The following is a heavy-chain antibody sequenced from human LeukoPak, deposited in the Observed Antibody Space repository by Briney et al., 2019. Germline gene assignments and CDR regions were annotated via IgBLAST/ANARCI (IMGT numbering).Heavy chain of an antibody. V-gene: IGHV4-4*07. CDR1: GGSISSYY. CDR2: ISTSGST. CDR3: ARDYYGSGSYYYDY. D-gene: IGHD3-10*01. Sequence: SETLSLTCTVSGGSISSYYWSWIRQPAGKGLESIGHISTSGSTNYNPSLKSRVTMSVDTSKNQFSLKLSSVTAADTAVYYCARDYYGSGSYYYDYWGQGTLVTVSS. J-gene: IGHJ4*02.